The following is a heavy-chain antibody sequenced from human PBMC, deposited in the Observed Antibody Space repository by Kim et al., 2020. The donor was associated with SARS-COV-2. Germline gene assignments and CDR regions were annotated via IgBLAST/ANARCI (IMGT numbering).Heavy chain of an antibody. Sequence: GGSLRLSCAASGFTFSSYGMHWVRQAPGKGLEWVAVISYDGSNKYYADSVKGRFTISRDNSKNTLYLQMNSLRAEDTAVYYCAREPHYYYGMDVWGQGTTVTVSS. CDR3: AREPHYYYGMDV. CDR1: GFTFSSYG. V-gene: IGHV3-33*05. J-gene: IGHJ6*02. CDR2: ISYDGSNK.